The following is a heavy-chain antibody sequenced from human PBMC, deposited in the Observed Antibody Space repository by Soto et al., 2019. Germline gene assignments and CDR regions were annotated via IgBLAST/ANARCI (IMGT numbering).Heavy chain of an antibody. Sequence: GGSLRLSCAASGFTFSSYAMSWVRQAPGKGLEWVSAISGSGGSTYYADSVKGRFTISRDNSKNTLYLQMNSLRAEDTAVYYCAKSPQSYDSSGPNGYWGQGTLVTVSS. CDR3: AKSPQSYDSSGPNGY. CDR1: GFTFSSYA. J-gene: IGHJ4*02. CDR2: ISGSGGST. V-gene: IGHV3-23*01. D-gene: IGHD3-22*01.